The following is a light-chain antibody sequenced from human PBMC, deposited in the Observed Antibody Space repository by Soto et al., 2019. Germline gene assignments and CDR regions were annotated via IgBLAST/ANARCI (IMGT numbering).Light chain of an antibody. CDR1: NSNIGANYD. CDR2: SNN. V-gene: IGLV1-40*01. Sequence: QSVLTQPPSVSGAPGQRVTISCTGSNSNIGANYDVHWYQQFPGTAPKLLIYSNNNRPSGVPDRFSGSKSGSSASLAITGLQAEDEADYYCQSYDSSLSISVFGGGTKVTVL. J-gene: IGLJ3*02. CDR3: QSYDSSLSISV.